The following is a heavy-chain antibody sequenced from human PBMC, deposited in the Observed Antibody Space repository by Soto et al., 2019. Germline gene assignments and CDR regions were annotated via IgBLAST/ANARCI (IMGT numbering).Heavy chain of an antibody. CDR3: AKGDNLGPKTGYAFDP. D-gene: IGHD5-12*01. V-gene: IGHV6-1*01. Sequence: SQTLSLTCAISGDSVSSNNASWNWIRQSPSRGLEWLGRTYFRSKWYNDDAVSMKSRIIINPDTSNNQFSLPLNSVTPEDTAVYFCAKGDNLGPKTGYAFDPWGQGIMVTVSS. CDR1: GDSVSSNNAS. J-gene: IGHJ5*02. CDR2: TYFRSKWYN.